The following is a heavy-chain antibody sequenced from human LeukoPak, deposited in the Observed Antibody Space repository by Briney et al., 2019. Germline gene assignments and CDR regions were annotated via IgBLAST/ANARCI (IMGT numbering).Heavy chain of an antibody. CDR2: INHSGST. Sequence: SETLSLTCAVYGGSFSGYYWSWIRQPPGKGLEWIGEINHSGSTNYNPSLKSRVTISVDTSKNQFSLKLSSVTAADTAVYYCARRPQIVVVVAASNWFDPWGQGTLVTVSS. D-gene: IGHD2-15*01. V-gene: IGHV4-34*01. J-gene: IGHJ5*02. CDR3: ARRPQIVVVVAASNWFDP. CDR1: GGSFSGYY.